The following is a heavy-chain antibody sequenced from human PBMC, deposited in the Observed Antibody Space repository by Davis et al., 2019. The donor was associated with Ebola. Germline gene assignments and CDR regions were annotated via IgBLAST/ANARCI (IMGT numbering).Heavy chain of an antibody. CDR3: ARGYNWLDP. J-gene: IGHJ5*02. CDR2: ISYDGSNK. Sequence: GGSLRLSCAASGFTFSSYGMHWVRQAPGKGLEWVAVISYDGSNKYYADSVKGRFTISRDNSKNTLYLQMNSLRDEDTAVYYCARGYNWLDPWGQGTLVTVSS. CDR1: GFTFSSYG. V-gene: IGHV3-30*03.